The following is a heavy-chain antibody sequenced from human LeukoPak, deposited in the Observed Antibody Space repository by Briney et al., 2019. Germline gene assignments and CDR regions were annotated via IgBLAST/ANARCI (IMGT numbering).Heavy chain of an antibody. V-gene: IGHV4-59*01. Sequence: SETLSLTCTVSGGSISSYYWSWIRQPPGKGLEWIGYIYYSGSTSYNPSLKSRVTISVDTSKNQFSLKLSSVTAADTAVYYCARDYYDSSGYYYDLWGQGTMVTVSS. CDR2: IYYSGST. J-gene: IGHJ3*01. D-gene: IGHD3-22*01. CDR1: GGSISSYY. CDR3: ARDYYDSSGYYYDL.